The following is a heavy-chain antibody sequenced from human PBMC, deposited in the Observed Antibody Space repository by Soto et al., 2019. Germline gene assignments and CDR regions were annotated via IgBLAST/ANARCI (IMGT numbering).Heavy chain of an antibody. J-gene: IGHJ4*02. Sequence: QITLKESGPTLVKPTQTLTLTCTFSGFSLSTSGVGVGWIRQPPGKALEWLALIYWDDDKRYSPSLKSRLTTPKDTSKNQLVLTMTTMDPVDTGTNSCAHRPGDYFDYWGQGTLVTVSS. CDR1: GFSLSTSGVG. V-gene: IGHV2-5*02. CDR2: IYWDDDK. CDR3: AHRPGDYFDY.